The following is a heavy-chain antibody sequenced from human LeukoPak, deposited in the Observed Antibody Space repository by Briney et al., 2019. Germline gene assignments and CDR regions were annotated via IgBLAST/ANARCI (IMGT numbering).Heavy chain of an antibody. J-gene: IGHJ4*02. Sequence: SVKVSCKAFGGTFSSYAISWVRQAPGQGLEWMGGIIPMFGTANHAQKFQGRVTITADESTSTAYMELSSLRSEDTAVYYCARDLSNIGVAGNDYWGQGTLVTVSS. CDR2: IIPMFGTA. CDR1: GGTFSSYA. V-gene: IGHV1-69*01. CDR3: ARDLSNIGVAGNDY. D-gene: IGHD6-19*01.